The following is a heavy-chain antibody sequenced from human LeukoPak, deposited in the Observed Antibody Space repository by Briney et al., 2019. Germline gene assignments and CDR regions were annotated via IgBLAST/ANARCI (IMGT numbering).Heavy chain of an antibody. Sequence: TGRSLRLSCAASGFTFSSYAMNWVRQAPGKGLEWVAVISYDGSNKYYADSVKGRFTISRDNSKNTLYLQMNSLRAEDTAVYYCARDFMVPRTHCSSTSCYNMDVWGKGTTVTVSS. CDR3: ARDFMVPRTHCSSTSCYNMDV. D-gene: IGHD2-2*02. CDR2: ISYDGSNK. V-gene: IGHV3-30*04. J-gene: IGHJ6*03. CDR1: GFTFSSYA.